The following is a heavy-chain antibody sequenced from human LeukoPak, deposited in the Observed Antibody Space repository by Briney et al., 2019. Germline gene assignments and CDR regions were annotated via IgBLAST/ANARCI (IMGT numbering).Heavy chain of an antibody. V-gene: IGHV3-21*01. J-gene: IGHJ4*02. D-gene: IGHD3-22*01. CDR2: ISSSSSYI. CDR1: GFTFSSYS. Sequence: GGSLRLSCAASGFTFSSYSMNWVRQAPGKGLEWVSSISSSSSYIYYADSVKGRFTISRDNAKNSLYLQMNSLRAEDTAVYYCARSPQYYYDSSGYQPFDYWGQGTLVTVSS. CDR3: ARSPQYYYDSSGYQPFDY.